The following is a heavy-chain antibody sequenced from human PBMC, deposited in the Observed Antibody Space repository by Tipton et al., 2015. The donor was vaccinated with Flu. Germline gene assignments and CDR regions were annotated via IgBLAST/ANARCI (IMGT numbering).Heavy chain of an antibody. Sequence: SLRLSCAASGFTFSSYGMHWVRQAPGKGLEWVADISHDGSNKYYADSVKGRFTISRDNSKNTLYLQMNSLRAEDTAVYYCAKGSIAAAGIRYFDYWGKGTLVTVSS. V-gene: IGHV3-30*18. CDR2: ISHDGSNK. J-gene: IGHJ4*02. D-gene: IGHD6-13*01. CDR3: AKGSIAAAGIRYFDY. CDR1: GFTFSSYG.